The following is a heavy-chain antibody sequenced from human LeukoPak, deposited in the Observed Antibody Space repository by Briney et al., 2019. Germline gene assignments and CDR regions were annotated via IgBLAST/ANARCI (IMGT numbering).Heavy chain of an antibody. CDR2: IIPIFGTA. D-gene: IGHD4-23*01. J-gene: IGHJ5*02. CDR3: AREVTTMVLGDNWFDP. CDR1: GGTFSSYA. V-gene: IGHV1-69*06. Sequence: SVNVSCKASGGTFSSYAISWVRQAPGQGREWMGGIIPIFGTANYAQKFQGRVTITADKTTSTAYMELSSLRSEDTAVYYCAREVTTMVLGDNWFDPWGQGTLVTVSS.